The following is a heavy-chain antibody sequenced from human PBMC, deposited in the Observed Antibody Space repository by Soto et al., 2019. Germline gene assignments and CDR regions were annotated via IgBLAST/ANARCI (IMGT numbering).Heavy chain of an antibody. CDR3: ARGRITFGGVIDKHGMDV. D-gene: IGHD3-16*02. CDR1: GGSISSGGYY. V-gene: IGHV4-31*03. Sequence: QVQLQESGPGLVKPSQTLSLTCTVSGGSISSGGYYWSWIRQHPGKGLEWIGYCYYSGSTYYKPSLKSRGTIPVATSKNHFSLKRSSVTDADMAVYYCARGRITFGGVIDKHGMDVWGQGTTVTVSS. J-gene: IGHJ6*02. CDR2: CYYSGST.